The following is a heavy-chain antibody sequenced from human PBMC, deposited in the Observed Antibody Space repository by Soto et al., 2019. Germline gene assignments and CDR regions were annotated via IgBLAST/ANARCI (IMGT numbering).Heavy chain of an antibody. Sequence: XETLSLTFTVPCDSINSRGYYWGWIRQPPGKGLEWIGSIYYSGRTYNNPSLRSRVSMSIDTSKDQFSLKLKSVTAADTALYFCARKRNSVVTQAYFDVWGPGSLVTVSS. CDR2: IYYSGRT. CDR1: CDSINSRGYY. D-gene: IGHD2-21*02. CDR3: ARKRNSVVTQAYFDV. V-gene: IGHV4-39*01. J-gene: IGHJ4*02.